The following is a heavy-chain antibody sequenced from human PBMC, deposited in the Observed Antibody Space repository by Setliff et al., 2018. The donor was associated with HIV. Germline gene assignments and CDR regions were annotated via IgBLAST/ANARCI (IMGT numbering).Heavy chain of an antibody. D-gene: IGHD2-15*01. CDR1: GGSFSGYH. V-gene: IGHV4-34*01. CDR2: INHSGRT. J-gene: IGHJ6*03. Sequence: PSETLSLTCAVYGGSFSGYHWNWIRQPPGKGLEWIGEINHSGRTNYNPSLKSRVTISVDTSKNQYSLKLRSVTAADTAMYYCARVSITYWYSIPTFYYYYMDVWGKGTKVTVSS. CDR3: ARVSITYWYSIPTFYYYYMDV.